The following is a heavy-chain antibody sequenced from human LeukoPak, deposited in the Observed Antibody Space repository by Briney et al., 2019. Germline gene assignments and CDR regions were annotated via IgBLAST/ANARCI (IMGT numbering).Heavy chain of an antibody. V-gene: IGHV3-23*01. CDR1: GFTFSSYA. D-gene: IGHD3-10*01. CDR2: ISGSGGST. J-gene: IGHJ6*03. Sequence: GGSLRLSCAASGFTFSSYAMSWVRQAPGKGLEWVSAISGSGGSTYYADSVKGRFTISRDNFQSRLYLQLSSLTAEDTAVYYCAKKSFGEHFYYMDVWGKGTTVTIS. CDR3: AKKSFGEHFYYMDV.